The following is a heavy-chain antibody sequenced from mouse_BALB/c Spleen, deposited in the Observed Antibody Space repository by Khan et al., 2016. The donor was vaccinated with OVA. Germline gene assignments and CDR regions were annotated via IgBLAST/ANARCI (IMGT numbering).Heavy chain of an antibody. CDR2: IDPFSGGT. Sequence: EVQLQQSGPDLMKPGASLKISCKASGYSFTSYYIHWVVQSHGKSLEWIGYIDPFSGGTTYNKKFQGKATLTVDKSSSTANIHRSNLTSEASAVYYCTRHGYVAWFTYWGQGTLVTVSA. D-gene: IGHD2-2*01. CDR1: GYSFTSYY. J-gene: IGHJ3*01. CDR3: TRHGYVAWFTY. V-gene: IGHV1S135*01.